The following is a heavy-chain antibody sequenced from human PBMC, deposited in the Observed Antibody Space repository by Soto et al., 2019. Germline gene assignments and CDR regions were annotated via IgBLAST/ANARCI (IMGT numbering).Heavy chain of an antibody. CDR3: ARDRGLAAAGIPGPFDP. D-gene: IGHD6-13*01. CDR1: VRTFSYYV. V-gene: IGHV1-69*01. Sequence: ATLPVSLKASVRTFSYYVSIWVRPAPGEWLEWMGGIIPIFGTANYAQKFQCRVTITADESTSTAYMELSSLRSEDTAVYYCARDRGLAAAGIPGPFDPWGQRNLVTVS. CDR2: IIPIFGTA. J-gene: IGHJ5*02.